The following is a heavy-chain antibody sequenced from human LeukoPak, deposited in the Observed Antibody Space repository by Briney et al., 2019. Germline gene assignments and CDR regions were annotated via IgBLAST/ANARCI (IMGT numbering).Heavy chain of an antibody. J-gene: IGHJ3*02. V-gene: IGHV3-53*01. Sequence: SGRSLRLSCAASGFTVSRNYMNWVRQAPGKGLEWVSIIYNDGSTYYADSMKGRFTISRDNSKNTLYLQVNSLRAEDTAMYYCARNILFAFDIWGQGTMVTVSS. CDR1: GFTVSRNY. CDR2: IYNDGST. CDR3: ARNILFAFDI.